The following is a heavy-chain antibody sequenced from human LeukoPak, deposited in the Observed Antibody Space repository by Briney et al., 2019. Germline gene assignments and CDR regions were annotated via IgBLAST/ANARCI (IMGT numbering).Heavy chain of an antibody. CDR1: GFTFSSYG. CDR3: AKALNEGDGYNWGASDI. V-gene: IGHV3-33*06. J-gene: IGHJ3*02. Sequence: GRSLRLSCAASGFTFSSYGMHWVRQAPGKGLEWVAVIWYDGSNKYYADSVKGRFTISRDNSKDTLYLQMNSLRAEDTAVYYCAKALNEGDGYNWGASDIWGQGTMVTVSS. D-gene: IGHD5-24*01. CDR2: IWYDGSNK.